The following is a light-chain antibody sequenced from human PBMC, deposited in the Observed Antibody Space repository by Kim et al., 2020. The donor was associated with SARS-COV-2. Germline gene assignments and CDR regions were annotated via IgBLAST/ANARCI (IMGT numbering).Light chain of an antibody. Sequence: GQSVTLSCTGTSSDIGYYNFVAWYQQHPGKAPKLMIYDVTNRPSGVSNRFSGSKSGNTASLTISGLQPEDEAVYYCTSYTDTITVLFGGGTQLTVL. J-gene: IGLJ2*01. CDR3: TSYTDTITVL. CDR1: SSDIGYYNF. V-gene: IGLV2-14*03. CDR2: DVT.